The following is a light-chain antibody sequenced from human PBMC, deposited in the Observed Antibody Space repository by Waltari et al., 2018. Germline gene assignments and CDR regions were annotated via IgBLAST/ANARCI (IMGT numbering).Light chain of an antibody. CDR1: QSVDNAY. Sequence: EIVLTQSPGTLSLSPGDRAILSCRASQSVDNAYLAWYQKKPGLAPRLLIFGASSRATGVPDRFLGGGSGTDFTLTISTLQPEDSAVYYCQQYGDSPPYTFGQGTNLEI. CDR2: GAS. CDR3: QQYGDSPPYT. J-gene: IGKJ2*01. V-gene: IGKV3-20*01.